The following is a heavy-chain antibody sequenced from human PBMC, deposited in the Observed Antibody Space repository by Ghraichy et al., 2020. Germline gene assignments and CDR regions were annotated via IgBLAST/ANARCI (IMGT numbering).Heavy chain of an antibody. CDR3: ARAGKGVVREKYYYYYYGMAV. CDR1: GITVTSNY. V-gene: IGHV3-66*01. J-gene: IGHJ6*02. CDR2: IYRGGSP. Sequence: AGSLRLSCAASGITVTSNYMSWVRQAPGKGLEWVSVIYRGGSPYYADSVKGRFTISRDNSKNTLYLQMNSLRAEDTAVYYCARAGKGVVREKYYYYYYGMAVWGQGTTVTVSS. D-gene: IGHD3-10*01.